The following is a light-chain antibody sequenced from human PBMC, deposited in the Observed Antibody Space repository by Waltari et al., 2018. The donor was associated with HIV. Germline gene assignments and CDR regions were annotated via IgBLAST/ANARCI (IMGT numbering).Light chain of an antibody. CDR1: QSVSSNY. CDR3: QQYGSSRVAT. J-gene: IGKJ4*01. V-gene: IGKV3-20*01. Sequence: EIVLTQSPGTLSLSPGGRATLSCRASQSVSSNYLAWYQQKPGQAPRLLIYGASGRATGIPDRFSGSGSGTDFTLTISRLEPEDFAVYYCQQYGSSRVATFGEGTKVEIK. CDR2: GAS.